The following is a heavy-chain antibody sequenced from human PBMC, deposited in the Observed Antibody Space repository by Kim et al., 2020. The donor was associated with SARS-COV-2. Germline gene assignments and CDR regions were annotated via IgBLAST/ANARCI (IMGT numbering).Heavy chain of an antibody. CDR2: IKSKTDGGTT. J-gene: IGHJ5*02. Sequence: GGSLRLSCAASGFTFSNAWMSWVRQAPGKGLEWVGRIKSKTDGGTTDYAAPVKGRFTISREDSKNTLYLQMNSLKTEDTAVYYCRKVIVVVTAGGWFDPWGQGTLVTVSS. CDR1: GFTFSNAW. CDR3: RKVIVVVTAGGWFDP. D-gene: IGHD2-21*02. V-gene: IGHV3-15*01.